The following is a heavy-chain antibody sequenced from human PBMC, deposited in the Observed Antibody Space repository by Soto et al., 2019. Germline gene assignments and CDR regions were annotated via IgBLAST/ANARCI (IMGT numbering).Heavy chain of an antibody. J-gene: IGHJ4*02. V-gene: IGHV4-59*01. D-gene: IGHD5-18*01. CDR1: GGSISNYY. CDR2: IYSSGST. CDR3: ARDHPHSYGVYYFDY. Sequence: SETLSLTCTVSGGSISNYYWNWIRQSPGKGLEWIGYIYSSGSTHYNPSLQNRVTISIDTSKNQVSLKVNSVTAADTAVYYCARDHPHSYGVYYFDYWGQGTPGTVSS.